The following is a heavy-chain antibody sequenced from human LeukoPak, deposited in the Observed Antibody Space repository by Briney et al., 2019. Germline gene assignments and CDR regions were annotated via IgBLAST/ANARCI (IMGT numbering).Heavy chain of an antibody. D-gene: IGHD3-22*01. CDR2: INHSGST. Sequence: SETLSLTCAVYGGSFSGYYWSWIRQPPGKGLEWIGEINHSGSTNYNLSLKSRVTISVDTSKNQFSLKLSSVTAADTAVYYCATAIYYDSSGYYPLDYWGQGTLVTVSS. CDR1: GGSFSGYY. V-gene: IGHV4-34*01. CDR3: ATAIYYDSSGYYPLDY. J-gene: IGHJ4*02.